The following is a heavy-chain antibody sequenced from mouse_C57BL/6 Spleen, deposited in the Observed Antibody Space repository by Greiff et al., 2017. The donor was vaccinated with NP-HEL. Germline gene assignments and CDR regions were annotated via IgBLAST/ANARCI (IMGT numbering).Heavy chain of an antibody. CDR3: TPIYYDYGRD. D-gene: IGHD2-4*01. CDR2: IDPENGDT. Sequence: VQLQQSGAELVRPGASVKLSCTASGFNIKDDYMHWVKQRPEQGLEWIGWIDPENGDTEYASKFQGKATITADTSSNTAYLQLSSLTSEDTAVYYCTPIYYDYGRDWGQGTTLSVSS. V-gene: IGHV14-4*01. J-gene: IGHJ2*01. CDR1: GFNIKDDY.